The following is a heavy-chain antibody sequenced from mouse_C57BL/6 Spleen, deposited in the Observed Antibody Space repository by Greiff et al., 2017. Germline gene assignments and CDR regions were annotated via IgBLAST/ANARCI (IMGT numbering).Heavy chain of an antibody. CDR2: INPNNGGT. CDR3: AIPLDYYGSSYRDWYFDV. J-gene: IGHJ1*03. Sequence: VQLQQSGPELVKPGASVKISCKASGYTFTDYYMNWVKQSHGKSLEWIGDINPNNGGTSYNQKFKGKATLTVDKSSSTAYMELRSLTSEDSAVYYCAIPLDYYGSSYRDWYFDVWGTGTTVTVSS. V-gene: IGHV1-26*01. CDR1: GYTFTDYY. D-gene: IGHD1-1*01.